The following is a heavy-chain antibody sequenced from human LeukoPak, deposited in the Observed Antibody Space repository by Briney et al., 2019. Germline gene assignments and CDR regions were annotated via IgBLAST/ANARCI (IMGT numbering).Heavy chain of an antibody. D-gene: IGHD3-3*01. CDR1: GYTFTSYG. J-gene: IGHJ4*02. CDR3: ARVGGSRFLEWLLWGTFDY. Sequence: SVKVSCKASGYTFTSYGISWVRQAPGQGLEWMGGIIPIFGTANYAQKFQGRVTITADESTSTAYMELSSLRSEDTAVYYCARVGGSRFLEWLLWGTFDYWGQGTLVTVSS. CDR2: IIPIFGTA. V-gene: IGHV1-69*13.